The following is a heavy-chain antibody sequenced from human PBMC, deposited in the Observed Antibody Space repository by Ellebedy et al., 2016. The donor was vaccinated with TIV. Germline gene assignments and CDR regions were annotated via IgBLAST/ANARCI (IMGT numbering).Heavy chain of an antibody. V-gene: IGHV3-23*01. Sequence: GESLKISCAASGFTFSSYAMSWVRQAPGKGLEWVSAISGSGGSTYYADSVKGRFTISRDNSKNSLYLQMNSLRTEDTALYYCAKPPGPYSSGWSDAFDIWGQGTMVTVSS. D-gene: IGHD6-19*01. J-gene: IGHJ3*02. CDR3: AKPPGPYSSGWSDAFDI. CDR1: GFTFSSYA. CDR2: ISGSGGST.